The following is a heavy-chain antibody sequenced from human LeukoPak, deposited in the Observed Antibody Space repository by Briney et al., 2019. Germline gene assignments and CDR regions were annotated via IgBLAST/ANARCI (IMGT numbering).Heavy chain of an antibody. V-gene: IGHV3-30-3*01. J-gene: IGHJ4*02. Sequence: PGGSLRLSCAASGFTFSSYAMHWVRQAPGKGLEWVAVISYDGSNKYYADSVKGRFTISRDNSKNTLYLQMNSLRAEDTAVYYCARQMGGPEDYWGQGTLVTVSS. CDR1: GFTFSSYA. CDR3: ARQMGGPEDY. CDR2: ISYDGSNK. D-gene: IGHD1-26*01.